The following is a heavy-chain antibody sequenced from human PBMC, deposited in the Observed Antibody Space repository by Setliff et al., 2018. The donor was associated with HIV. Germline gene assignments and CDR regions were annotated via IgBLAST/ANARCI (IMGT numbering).Heavy chain of an antibody. CDR3: ARELYREWDY. Sequence: PGGSLRLSCAASGFTFSNYVMSWVRQAPGKGLEWVSDISNSGGITYYADSVKGRFTISRDNSKNTVYLQMNSLRVEDTAVYYCARELYREWDYWGQGTLVTVSS. V-gene: IGHV3-23*01. D-gene: IGHD3-16*02. CDR2: ISNSGGIT. J-gene: IGHJ4*02. CDR1: GFTFSNYV.